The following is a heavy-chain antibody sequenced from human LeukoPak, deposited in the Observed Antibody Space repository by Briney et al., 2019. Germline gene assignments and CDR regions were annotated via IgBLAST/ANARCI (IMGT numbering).Heavy chain of an antibody. CDR1: GFTFRSAW. CDR3: TTGSTSDYGSGSYTTIDY. CDR2: IKSKNNGGTT. Sequence: GGSLRLSCAASGFTFRSAWMSWVRQAPGKGLEWVGRIKSKNNGGTTDYAAPVTGRFTISRDDSRNTLYLQMNSLKTEDTGVYYCTTGSTSDYGSGSYTTIDYWGQGTLVTVSS. J-gene: IGHJ4*02. V-gene: IGHV3-15*01. D-gene: IGHD3-10*01.